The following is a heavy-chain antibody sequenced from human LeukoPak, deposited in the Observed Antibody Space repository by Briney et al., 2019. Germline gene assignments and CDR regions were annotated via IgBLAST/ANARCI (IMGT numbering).Heavy chain of an antibody. CDR1: GFTFSNYW. V-gene: IGHV3-74*01. J-gene: IGHJ6*02. CDR2: ISTDGKST. CDR3: VRDYQFIQEV. D-gene: IGHD2-2*01. Sequence: GGPLRLSCVASGFTFSNYWMLWVRQAPGKGLMWVSLISTDGKSTRYAESVKGRFTISRDNAKNALYLQMDILRVEDTALYFCVRDYQFIQEVWGQGTTVTVSS.